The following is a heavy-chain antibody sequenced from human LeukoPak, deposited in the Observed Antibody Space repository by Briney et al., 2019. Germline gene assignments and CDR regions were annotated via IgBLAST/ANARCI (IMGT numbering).Heavy chain of an antibody. V-gene: IGHV1-46*01. J-gene: IGHJ4*02. D-gene: IGHD1-26*01. CDR1: GYSFTKYY. Sequence: ASVKVSCKASGYSFTKYYIHWVRQAPGQGLEWMGIIRPGDGDTTNAQKFQGGVTMTRDTSTSTVYMQLSSLTSEDTAVYYCAREVGSTDHWGQGTLVTVSS. CDR2: IRPGDGDT. CDR3: AREVGSTDH.